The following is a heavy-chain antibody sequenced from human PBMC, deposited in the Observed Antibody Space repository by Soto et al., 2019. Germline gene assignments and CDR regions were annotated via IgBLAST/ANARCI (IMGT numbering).Heavy chain of an antibody. V-gene: IGHV1-69*02. Sequence: QVQLVQSGAEVKKPGSPVRVSCTASGDTFNFYTISWVRQVPGQGPEWMGRIIPMLGMSNYAQKFQGRVRTMAGKSTCTVYMNLRGLTSEDTAVYYCATNYGSGSTHFDYWGQGTLVTVSS. CDR2: IIPMLGMS. CDR1: GDTFNFYT. CDR3: ATNYGSGSTHFDY. D-gene: IGHD3-10*01. J-gene: IGHJ4*02.